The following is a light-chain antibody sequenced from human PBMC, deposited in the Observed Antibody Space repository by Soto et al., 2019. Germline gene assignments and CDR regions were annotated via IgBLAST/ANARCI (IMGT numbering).Light chain of an antibody. CDR3: QQYNSYSPYT. CDR2: KAS. CDR1: QSISSW. Sequence: DIQMTQSPSTLSASVGDRVTITCRASQSISSWLAWYQQKPGKAPKLLIYKASSLESGVPSRFSGSGSGTEFTLTISSLQPDDFATYYCQQYNSYSPYTFGQGTKLKIK. V-gene: IGKV1-5*03. J-gene: IGKJ2*01.